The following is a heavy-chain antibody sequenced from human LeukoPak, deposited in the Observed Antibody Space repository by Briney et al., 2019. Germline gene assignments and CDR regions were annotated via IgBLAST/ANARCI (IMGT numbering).Heavy chain of an antibody. J-gene: IGHJ2*01. Sequence: PGGSLRLSCAASGFTFSSYWMHWVRQAPGKGQVWVSLINSDGSSTSYADSVKGRFTISRDNAKNTLYLQMNSLRAEDTAVYYCARDVNLLFFDVWGRGTLVTVSS. CDR1: GFTFSSYW. CDR3: ARDVNLLFFDV. CDR2: INSDGSST. V-gene: IGHV3-74*01. D-gene: IGHD2-21*01.